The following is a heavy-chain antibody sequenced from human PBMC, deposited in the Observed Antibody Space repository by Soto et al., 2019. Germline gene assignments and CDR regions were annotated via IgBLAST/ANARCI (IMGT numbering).Heavy chain of an antibody. CDR2: IYPGDSDT. CDR1: GYSFTSYW. V-gene: IGHV5-51*01. J-gene: IGHJ4*02. D-gene: IGHD2-2*01. CDR3: ARPAIDCSSTSCYCTNRVGP. Sequence: GESLKISCKGSGYSFTSYWIGWVRQMPWKGLEWMGIIYPGDSDTRYSPSFQGQVTISADKSIRTAYLQWSSLKASDTAMYYCARPAIDCSSTSCYCTNRVGPWGQGSLITLSS.